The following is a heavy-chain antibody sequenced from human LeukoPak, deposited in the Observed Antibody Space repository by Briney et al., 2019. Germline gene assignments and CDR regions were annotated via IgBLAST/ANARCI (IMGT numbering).Heavy chain of an antibody. D-gene: IGHD1-26*01. V-gene: IGHV3-23*01. J-gene: IGHJ4*02. Sequence: ADSVKGRFTISRDNSENTLFLQMNSLRAEDTAVYYCACRVGATLAYWGQGTLVTASS. CDR3: ACRVGATLAY.